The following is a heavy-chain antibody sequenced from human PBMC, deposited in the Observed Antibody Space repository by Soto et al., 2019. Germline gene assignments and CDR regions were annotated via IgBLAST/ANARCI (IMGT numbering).Heavy chain of an antibody. CDR2: ISQSGTT. CDR3: AKKVPAALRLYYFFGLDV. V-gene: IGHV4-4*02. Sequence: PSETLSLTCAVSGASISSDNRWTWVRQPPGEGLEWIGEISQSGTTKYNPSLASRVTISVDKSKNQFSLRLTSITAADTAVYYCAKKVPAALRLYYFFGLDVWGQGTTVTVSS. D-gene: IGHD2-15*01. J-gene: IGHJ6*02. CDR1: GASISSDNR.